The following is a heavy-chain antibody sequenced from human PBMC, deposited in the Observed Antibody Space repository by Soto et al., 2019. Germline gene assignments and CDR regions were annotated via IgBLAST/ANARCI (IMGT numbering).Heavy chain of an antibody. CDR1: GYTFSDYT. V-gene: IGHV1-3*01. CDR2: IQAGNGNT. D-gene: IGHD3-3*02. Sequence: ASVKVSCKASGYTFSDYTMHWVRQAPGQRLEWMGWIQAGNGNTKYSQKFQGRVTISTDTSASTLYMELTSLTSEDTAVYYCAREVRGVAFCDFWGQGTLVTVSS. CDR3: AREVRGVAFCDF. J-gene: IGHJ4*02.